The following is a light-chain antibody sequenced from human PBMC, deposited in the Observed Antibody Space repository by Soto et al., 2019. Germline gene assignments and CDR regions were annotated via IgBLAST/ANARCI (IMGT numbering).Light chain of an antibody. J-gene: IGKJ1*01. Sequence: EIVLTQSPGTLSLSPGERATVSGRSSQSVSSNNLAWYQQKPGQAPRLLIYGASTRATGIPARFSGSGSGTEFTLTISSLQSEDFAVYYCQQYNNWPQTFGQGTKVDIK. CDR2: GAS. CDR3: QQYNNWPQT. CDR1: QSVSSN. V-gene: IGKV3-15*01.